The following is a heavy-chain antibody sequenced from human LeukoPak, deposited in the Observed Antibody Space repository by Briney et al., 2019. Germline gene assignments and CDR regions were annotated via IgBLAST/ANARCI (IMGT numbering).Heavy chain of an antibody. D-gene: IGHD2-15*01. CDR1: GYTFTSYY. V-gene: IGHV1-46*01. CDR2: INPSGGST. J-gene: IGHJ4*02. Sequence: ASVKVSCKASGYTFTSYYMHWVRQAPGQGLEWMGIINPSGGSTSYAQKFQGRVTMTGDTSTSTVYMELSSLRSEDTAVYYCAREGYCSGGSCYSVGYWGQGTLVTASS. CDR3: AREGYCSGGSCYSVGY.